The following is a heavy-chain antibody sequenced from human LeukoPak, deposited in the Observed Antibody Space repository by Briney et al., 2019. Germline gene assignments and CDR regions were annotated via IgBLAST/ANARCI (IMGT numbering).Heavy chain of an antibody. CDR2: IYPGDSDT. Sequence: GESLKISCKGSGYSFTSYWIGWVRQMPGKGLEWMGIIYPGDSDTRYSPSFQGQVTISADTSISTAYPQWSSLKASDTAMYYCARRPAATRGDFDYWGQGTLVTVSS. V-gene: IGHV5-51*01. J-gene: IGHJ4*02. CDR3: ARRPAATRGDFDY. CDR1: GYSFTSYW. D-gene: IGHD2-2*01.